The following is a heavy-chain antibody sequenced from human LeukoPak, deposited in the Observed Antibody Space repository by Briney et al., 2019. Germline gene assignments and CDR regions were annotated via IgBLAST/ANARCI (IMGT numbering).Heavy chain of an antibody. CDR1: GFTFSRYT. J-gene: IGHJ4*02. V-gene: IGHV3-21*01. D-gene: IGHD1-26*01. CDR3: ARDPLKTYSGSYYRFDY. Sequence: GGSLRLSCEASGFTFSRYTMNWVRHIPGKGLEWVSSISSENTYIYYADSLKGRFTISRDNAKNSLYLQMNSLRAEDTAVYYCARDPLKTYSGSYYRFDYWGQGTLVTVSS. CDR2: ISSENTYI.